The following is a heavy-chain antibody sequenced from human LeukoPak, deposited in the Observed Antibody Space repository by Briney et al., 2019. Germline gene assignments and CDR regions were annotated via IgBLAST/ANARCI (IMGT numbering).Heavy chain of an antibody. CDR1: GFTFDDYA. J-gene: IGHJ4*02. Sequence: GGSLRLSCAASGFTFDDYAMHWVRQAPGKGLEWVSGISWNSGSIGYADSVKGRFTISRDNAKNSLYLQMNSLRAEDTALYYCAKDNQVVPAAMSIDYWGQGTLVTVSS. CDR2: ISWNSGSI. D-gene: IGHD2-2*01. V-gene: IGHV3-9*01. CDR3: AKDNQVVPAAMSIDY.